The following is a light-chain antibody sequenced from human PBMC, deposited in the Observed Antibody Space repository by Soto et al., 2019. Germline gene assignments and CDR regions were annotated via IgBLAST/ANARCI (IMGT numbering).Light chain of an antibody. Sequence: EIQKTQSPPFLSASVVDRVTITCTASQNIRTYLTWYQPKPGKAPTVLIYAASTLQRGVPSRFSGSTTGTEFTLTIANLQPEDVATYYCQKYNSAPFTCGPGTKGDIK. CDR3: QKYNSAPFT. V-gene: IGKV1-27*01. J-gene: IGKJ3*01. CDR1: QNIRTY. CDR2: AAS.